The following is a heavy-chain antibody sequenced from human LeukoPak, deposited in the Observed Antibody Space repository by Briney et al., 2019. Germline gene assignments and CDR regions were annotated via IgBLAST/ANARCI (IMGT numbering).Heavy chain of an antibody. CDR1: GGSISSGGYY. D-gene: IGHD6-6*01. V-gene: IGHV4-30-2*01. J-gene: IGHJ4*02. CDR2: IYHSGST. CDR3: ARDRGSSSGVGY. Sequence: SQTLSLTCTVSGGSISSGGYYWSWIRQPPGKGLEWIGYIYHSGSTYYNPSLKSRVTISVDRSKNQFSLKLSSVTAADTAVYYCARDRGSSSGVGYWGKGTLVTVSS.